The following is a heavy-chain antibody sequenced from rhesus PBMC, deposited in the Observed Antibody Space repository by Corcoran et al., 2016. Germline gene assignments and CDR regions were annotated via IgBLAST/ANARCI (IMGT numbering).Heavy chain of an antibody. Sequence: QLQLQESGPGLVKPSETLSVTCAVSGGSISISYWSWLRPAPGKGLEGVGYIYGSGSSNNYNPSLKSRVTMSVDTSKNQFSLKLSSVTAADTAVYYCVRVDEKRQLAYFDYWGQGVLVTVSS. V-gene: IGHV4-169*01. CDR1: GGSISISY. D-gene: IGHD6-25*01. CDR2: IYGSGSSN. CDR3: VRVDEKRQLAYFDY. J-gene: IGHJ4*01.